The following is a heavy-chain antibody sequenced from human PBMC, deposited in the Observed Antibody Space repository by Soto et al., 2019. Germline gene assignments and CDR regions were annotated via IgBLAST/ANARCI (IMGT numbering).Heavy chain of an antibody. CDR2: ISAYNGNT. CDR1: GYTFTSYG. Sequence: QVQLVQSGAEVKKPGASVKVSCKASGYTFTSYGISWVRQAPGQGLEWMGWISAYNGNTNYAQKLQGRVTMTTDTSTSTAYMELRSLRSDDTAVYYCATSLDCYDLSAIFDYWGQGTLVTVSS. J-gene: IGHJ4*02. D-gene: IGHD2-21*01. CDR3: ATSLDCYDLSAIFDY. V-gene: IGHV1-18*01.